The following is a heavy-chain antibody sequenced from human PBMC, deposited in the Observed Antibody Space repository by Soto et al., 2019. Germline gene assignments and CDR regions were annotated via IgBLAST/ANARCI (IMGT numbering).Heavy chain of an antibody. Sequence: SETLSLTCAVCGGSFSGWYWSWIRQPPGKGLEWIWEINHSVSTNYNPSLKSRVTISVDTSKNQFSLKLSSVPAADTAVYYCARANDYIWGSYRYPFDPWGQGNLVTVSS. CDR3: ARANDYIWGSYRYPFDP. V-gene: IGHV4-34*01. CDR1: GGSFSGWY. J-gene: IGHJ5*02. D-gene: IGHD3-16*02. CDR2: INHSVST.